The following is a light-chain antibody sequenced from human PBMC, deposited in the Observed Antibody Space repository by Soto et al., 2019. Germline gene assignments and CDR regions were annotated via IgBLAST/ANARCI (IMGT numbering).Light chain of an antibody. CDR1: SSNIGAGYD. CDR2: GNS. J-gene: IGLJ3*02. CDR3: QSYDSSLSEGV. Sequence: QSVLTQPPSVCGAPGQRVTISCTGSSSNIGAGYDVHWYQQLPGTAPKLLIYGNSNRPSGVPDRFSGSKSGTSASLAITGLQAEDEADYYCQSYDSSLSEGVFGGGTKLTVL. V-gene: IGLV1-40*01.